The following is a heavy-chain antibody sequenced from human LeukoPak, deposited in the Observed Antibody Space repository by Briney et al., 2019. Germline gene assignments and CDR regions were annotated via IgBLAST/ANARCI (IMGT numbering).Heavy chain of an antibody. V-gene: IGHV5-51*01. CDR3: ARRRDYGVNSHGY. Sequence: GESLQISCKGSGSNFTSYWIGWVRQLPGKGLEWMGIIYPGDSDTRYSPSFQGQVTISADQATTTAYLQWSSLEASHTANYYCARRRDYGVNSHGYWGQGTLVTVPS. J-gene: IGHJ4*02. D-gene: IGHD4-23*01. CDR2: IYPGDSDT. CDR1: GSNFTSYW.